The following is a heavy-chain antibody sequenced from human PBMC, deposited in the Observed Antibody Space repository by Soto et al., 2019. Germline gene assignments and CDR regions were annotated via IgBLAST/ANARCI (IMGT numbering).Heavy chain of an antibody. CDR1: GDRVSSNNAA. Sequence: QVQLQQSGPGLVKPSQTLSLTCAISGDRVSSNNAAWNWIRKSPSRGLEWLGRTYYRSKWYNDYAVSVKSRITINPDTSKNQFSLQLNSVTPEDTAVYYCARANWHQSNVPLDYWGQGTLVTVSS. V-gene: IGHV6-1*01. CDR2: TYYRSKWYN. CDR3: ARANWHQSNVPLDY. J-gene: IGHJ4*02. D-gene: IGHD6-6*01.